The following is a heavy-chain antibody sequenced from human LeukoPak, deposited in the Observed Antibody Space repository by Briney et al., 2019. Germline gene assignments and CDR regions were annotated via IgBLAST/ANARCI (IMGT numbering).Heavy chain of an antibody. CDR1: GGSFTSGIYH. CDR2: VYFDGGT. J-gene: IGHJ5*02. V-gene: IGHV4-39*07. CDR3: ARDHYYDGRGRFDP. D-gene: IGHD3-16*01. Sequence: SETLSLTCPVSGGSFTSGIYHWGWIRQSPGKGLEWIGSVYFDGGTHYNPSLQSRVTVSIDTSKNQFSLRLSSVTAADTALYYCARDHYYDGRGRFDPWGQGTLVTVSS.